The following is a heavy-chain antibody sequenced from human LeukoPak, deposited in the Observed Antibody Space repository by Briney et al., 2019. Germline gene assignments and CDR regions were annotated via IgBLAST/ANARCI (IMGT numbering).Heavy chain of an antibody. CDR3: ARAPTSLSNPYYFDY. CDR2: IYPGDSDT. Sequence: GESLKISCQGSGSSFTDYWIGWVRQVPGKGLEWMGIIYPGDSDTRYSPSFRGHVTISADNSISTASLQWIRLEASDTAVYYCARAPTSLSNPYYFDYWGQGTLVTVSS. J-gene: IGHJ4*02. D-gene: IGHD4-11*01. CDR1: GSSFTDYW. V-gene: IGHV5-51*06.